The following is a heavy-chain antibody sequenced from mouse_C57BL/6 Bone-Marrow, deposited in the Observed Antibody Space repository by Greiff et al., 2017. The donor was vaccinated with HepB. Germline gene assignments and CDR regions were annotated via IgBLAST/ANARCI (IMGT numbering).Heavy chain of an antibody. CDR1: GYTFTSYW. Sequence: QVHVKQPGAELVKPGASVKLSCKASGYTFTSYWMHWVKQRPGQGLEWIGMIHPNSGSTNYNEKFKSKATLTVDKSSSTAYMQLSSLTSEDSAVYYCARSNYYGSSSAWFAYWGQGTLVTVSA. CDR3: ARSNYYGSSSAWFAY. CDR2: IHPNSGST. D-gene: IGHD1-1*01. V-gene: IGHV1-64*01. J-gene: IGHJ3*01.